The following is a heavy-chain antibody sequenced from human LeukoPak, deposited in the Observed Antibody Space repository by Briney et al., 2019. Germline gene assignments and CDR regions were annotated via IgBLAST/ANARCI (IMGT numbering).Heavy chain of an antibody. D-gene: IGHD1-26*01. CDR2: FYSGGRK. CDR3: AGLVDGSQNFYFYYIDV. J-gene: IGHJ6*03. V-gene: IGHV3-53*01. CDR1: GFTVRSNF. Sequence: PGGSLRLSCAVSGFTVRSNFMTWVRQAPEKGLEWVSTFYSGGRKYYSDSVKGRFTIPREESKKVPYLQMTGLRAVDTGIYYCAGLVDGSQNFYFYYIDVWGKGTTVTISS.